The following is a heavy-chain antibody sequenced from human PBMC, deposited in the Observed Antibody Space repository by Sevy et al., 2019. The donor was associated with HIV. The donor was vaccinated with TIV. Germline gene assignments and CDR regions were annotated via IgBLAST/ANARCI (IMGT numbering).Heavy chain of an antibody. CDR2: ISSSSSYI. CDR3: ARDLDGSGSSGGYGMDV. Sequence: GGSLRLSCVDSGFTFSRYSMNWVRQAPGKGLEWVSSISSSSSYIYYGDSAKGRFTISRDNAKNSLYMQMNSLRAEDRAVYYCARDLDGSGSSGGYGMDVWGQGTTVTVSS. CDR1: GFTFSRYS. J-gene: IGHJ6*02. V-gene: IGHV3-21*01. D-gene: IGHD3-10*01.